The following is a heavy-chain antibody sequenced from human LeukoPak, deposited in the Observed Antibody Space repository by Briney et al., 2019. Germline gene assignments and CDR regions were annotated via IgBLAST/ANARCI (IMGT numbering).Heavy chain of an antibody. CDR1: GFTFSRYD. CDR2: ISSSGSGL. J-gene: IGHJ6*04. D-gene: IGHD3-10*02. V-gene: IGHV3-48*03. CDR3: AELGITMIGGV. Sequence: GGSLRLSCAASGFTFSRYDMNWVRQAPEKGLEWVSFISSSGSGLYYADSVKGRFIISRDNAKNSLYLQMNSLRAEDTAVYYCAELGITMIGGVWGKGTTVTISS.